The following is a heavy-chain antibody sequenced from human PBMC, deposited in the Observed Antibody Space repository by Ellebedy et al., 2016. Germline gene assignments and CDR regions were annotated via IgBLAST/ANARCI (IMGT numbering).Heavy chain of an antibody. CDR1: SGSTSSSKYF. CDR2: MYPSGST. V-gene: IGHV4-39*07. Sequence: SETLSLTCTVSSGSTSSSKYFWAWIRQPPGKGLEWIASMYPSGSTYYNPSLKSRVTISVDTSKNQFSLKLNSVTAADTAVYYCARAGKDDYGDFDYWGQGTLVTVSS. CDR3: ARAGKDDYGDFDY. D-gene: IGHD4-17*01. J-gene: IGHJ4*02.